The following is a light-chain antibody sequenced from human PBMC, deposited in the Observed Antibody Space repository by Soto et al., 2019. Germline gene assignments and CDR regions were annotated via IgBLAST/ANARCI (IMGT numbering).Light chain of an antibody. CDR1: QSVSSN. CDR2: GAS. CDR3: HQYNNWPLWT. J-gene: IGKJ1*01. Sequence: EIVMTQSPATLSVSPGERATLSCRASQSVSSNLAWYHQKPGQPPRRLIYGASTRATGIPARFSGSGSGTEFTLTISSLQSEDFAVYYCHQYNNWPLWTFGQGTKVEIK. V-gene: IGKV3-15*01.